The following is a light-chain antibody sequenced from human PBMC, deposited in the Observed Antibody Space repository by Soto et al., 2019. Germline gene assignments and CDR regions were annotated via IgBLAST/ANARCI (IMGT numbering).Light chain of an antibody. V-gene: IGKV3-15*01. CDR3: QQYNNWHPLT. J-gene: IGKJ4*01. Sequence: EIVMTQSPATLSVSPGERATLSCRASQSVTTNLAWYQHKPGQAPRLLIYGASTRATGIPARFSGSGSGTEFTLTISSLQAEDCALYYCQQYNNWHPLTFGGGTKVEIK. CDR1: QSVTTN. CDR2: GAS.